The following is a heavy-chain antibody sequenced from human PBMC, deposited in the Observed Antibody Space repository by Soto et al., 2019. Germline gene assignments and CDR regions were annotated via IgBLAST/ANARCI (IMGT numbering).Heavy chain of an antibody. D-gene: IGHD2-15*01. J-gene: IGHJ4*01. CDR3: AVGKDCSGGSCYGGLFDY. CDR2: ISPIFGTA. CDR1: GGTFSSYA. Sequence: QVQLVQSGAEVKKPGSSVNVSCKASGGTFSSYAISWVRQAPGQGLEWMGGISPIFGTANYAQKFQGRFTITADESTSTAYMVLGSRRSEATAVYYCAVGKDCSGGSCYGGLFDYWGHGSLVTVYS. V-gene: IGHV1-69*01.